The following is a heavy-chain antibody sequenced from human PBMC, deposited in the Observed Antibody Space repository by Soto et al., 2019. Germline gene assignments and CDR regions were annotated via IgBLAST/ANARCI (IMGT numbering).Heavy chain of an antibody. J-gene: IGHJ4*02. V-gene: IGHV1-46*02. Sequence: ASVKVSCKASGYSFKDHYMHWVRQAPGRGLEWVGIINPSGEHTNYAQQFRGRVAMTRDTSTSTAYMELRSLRSEDTAVYFCARISCKGGSCYFDFDHWGQGTLVTSPQ. D-gene: IGHD2-15*01. CDR1: GYSFKDHY. CDR3: ARISCKGGSCYFDFDH. CDR2: INPSGEHT.